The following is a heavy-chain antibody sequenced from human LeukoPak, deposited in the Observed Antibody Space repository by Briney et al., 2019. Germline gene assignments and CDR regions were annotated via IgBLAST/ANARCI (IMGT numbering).Heavy chain of an antibody. CDR3: ARQHRGYSGYDYFYY. CDR2: ISYRGST. J-gene: IGHJ4*02. CDR1: GGSISSYY. D-gene: IGHD5-12*01. V-gene: IGHV4-59*01. Sequence: PSETLSLTCTVSGGSISSYYWSWIRQPPGRGLEWIGYISYRGSTNYNPSLKSRVTISVDTSQNQFSLKLSSVTAADTAVFYCARQHRGYSGYDYFYYWGQGTLGTVSS.